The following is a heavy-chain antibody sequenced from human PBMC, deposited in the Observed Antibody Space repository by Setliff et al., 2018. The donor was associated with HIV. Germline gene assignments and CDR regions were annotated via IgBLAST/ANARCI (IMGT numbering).Heavy chain of an antibody. CDR2: INHSGST. D-gene: IGHD3-3*01. Sequence: PSETLSLTCAVYSGSFSGYYWSWIRQPPGKGLEWIGEINHSGSTNYNPSLKSRVTISIDTSKNQFSLKLHSVTAADTAVYYCARLEAYYNFWSAYLGAFDIWGQGTMVTVSS. V-gene: IGHV4-34*01. CDR3: ARLEAYYNFWSAYLGAFDI. J-gene: IGHJ3*02. CDR1: SGSFSGYY.